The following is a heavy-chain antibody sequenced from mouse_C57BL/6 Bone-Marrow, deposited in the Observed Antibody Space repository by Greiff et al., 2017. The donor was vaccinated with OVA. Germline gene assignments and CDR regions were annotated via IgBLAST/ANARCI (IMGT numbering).Heavy chain of an antibody. D-gene: IGHD1-1*01. CDR1: GYSFTSGYY. CDR3: ARELLRGGYAMDY. J-gene: IGHJ4*01. Sequence: EVKLEESGPGLVKPSPSLSLTCSVSGYSFTSGYYWNWIRQLPGNKLEWMGHKSYDGSNNYNPPLKNRISLTRDTSKNQLFLKLNSVTTEDTATYCCARELLRGGYAMDYWGQGTSVTVSS. V-gene: IGHV3-6*01. CDR2: KSYDGSN.